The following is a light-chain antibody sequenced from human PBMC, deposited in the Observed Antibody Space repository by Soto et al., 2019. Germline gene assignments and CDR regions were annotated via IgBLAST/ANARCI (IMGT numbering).Light chain of an antibody. J-gene: IGLJ3*02. Sequence: QTVVTQPPSASATPGQRVTISCSGSSSNIGSNTVNWYQQLPGTAPKLLIYKSNQRPSGVPDRFSGSKSGTSASLAISGLQSEDEADYYCSSYTRSSTWVFGGGTKVTVL. V-gene: IGLV1-44*01. CDR2: KSN. CDR1: SSNIGSNT. CDR3: SSYTRSSTWV.